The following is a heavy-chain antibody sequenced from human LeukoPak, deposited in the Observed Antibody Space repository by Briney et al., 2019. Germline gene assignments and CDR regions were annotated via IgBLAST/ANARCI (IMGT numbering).Heavy chain of an antibody. Sequence: PSETLSLTCTVSGGSVSSGNYFWSWMRQPAGKGLECIGRIHTSGSTNYHPSLKSRVTISVDTSNNQFSLKLSSVTAADTAVYYCATQDSSSWYFDSWGQGTLVTVSS. CDR1: GGSVSSGNYF. V-gene: IGHV4-61*02. CDR2: IHTSGST. CDR3: ATQDSSSWYFDS. J-gene: IGHJ4*02. D-gene: IGHD6-13*01.